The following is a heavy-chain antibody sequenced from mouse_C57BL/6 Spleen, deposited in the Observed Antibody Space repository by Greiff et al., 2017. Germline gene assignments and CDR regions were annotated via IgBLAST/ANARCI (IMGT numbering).Heavy chain of an antibody. CDR1: GYTFTNYW. V-gene: IGHV1-63*01. CDR3: ARGLLYGSSYGFAY. Sequence: QVQLQQSGAELVRPGTSVKMSCKASGYTFTNYWIGWAKQRPGHGLEWIGDIYPGGGYTNYNEKFKGKATLTADKSSSTAYMQFSSLTSEDSAIYYCARGLLYGSSYGFAYWGQGTLVTVSA. D-gene: IGHD1-1*01. J-gene: IGHJ3*01. CDR2: IYPGGGYT.